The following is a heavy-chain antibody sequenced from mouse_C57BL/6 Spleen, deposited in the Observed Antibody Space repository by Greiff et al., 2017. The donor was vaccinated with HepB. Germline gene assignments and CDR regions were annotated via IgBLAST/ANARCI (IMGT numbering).Heavy chain of an antibody. CDR1: GFTFSSYA. Sequence: EVKVVESGEGLVKPGGSLKLSCAASGFTFSSYAMSWVRQTPEKRLEWVAYISSGGDYIYYADTVKGRFTISRDNARNTLYLQMSSLKSEDTAMYYCTRDTVVEAMDYWGQGTSVTVSS. D-gene: IGHD1-1*01. J-gene: IGHJ4*01. CDR3: TRDTVVEAMDY. V-gene: IGHV5-9-1*02. CDR2: ISSGGDYI.